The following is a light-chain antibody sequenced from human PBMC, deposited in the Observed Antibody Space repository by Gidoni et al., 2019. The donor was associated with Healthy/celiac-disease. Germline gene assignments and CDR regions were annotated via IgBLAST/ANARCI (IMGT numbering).Light chain of an antibody. CDR1: QSVSSY. Sequence: EIVLTQSPSTLSFSPGERATLSCRASQSVSSYLAWYQQKPGQDTRLLIYDASNRATGIPARFSGSGSGTDCTLTISSLEPEDFAVYYCQQRSNWPAYSFGQGTKLEIK. V-gene: IGKV3-11*01. CDR2: DAS. J-gene: IGKJ2*03. CDR3: QQRSNWPAYS.